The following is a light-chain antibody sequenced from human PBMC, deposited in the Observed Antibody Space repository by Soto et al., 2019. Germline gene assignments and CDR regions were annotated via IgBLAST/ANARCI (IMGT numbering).Light chain of an antibody. V-gene: IGKV1-9*01. CDR3: QQLSHYPYT. CDR1: YDISSS. CDR2: DSS. J-gene: IGKJ2*01. Sequence: DIQLTQSPSFLSASVEDRVTISCRASYDISSSLAWYQQEPGKPPKLLIYDSSTLQTGVPSRFTGSGSGRKFPLTISRLQFGDFATYFCQQLSHYPYTFGQGTKLEI.